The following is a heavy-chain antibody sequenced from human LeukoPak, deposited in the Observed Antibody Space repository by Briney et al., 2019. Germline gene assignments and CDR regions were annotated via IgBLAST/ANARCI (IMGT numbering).Heavy chain of an antibody. V-gene: IGHV1-69*13. Sequence: SVKVSCKASGGTFSSYAISWVRQAPGQGLEWMGGIIPIFGTANYAQKFQGRVTITADESTSTAYMELSSLRSEDTAVYYCTRYYYHTSGFDYWGQGTLVTVSS. CDR1: GGTFSSYA. D-gene: IGHD3-22*01. CDR3: TRYYYHTSGFDY. CDR2: IIPIFGTA. J-gene: IGHJ4*02.